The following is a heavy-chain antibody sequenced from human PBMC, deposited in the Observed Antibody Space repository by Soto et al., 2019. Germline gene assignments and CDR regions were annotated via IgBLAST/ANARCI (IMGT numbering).Heavy chain of an antibody. D-gene: IGHD2-15*01. Sequence: SETLSLTCTVSGGSISSYYWSWIRQPPGKGLEWIGYIYYSGSTSYNPSLKSRVTISVDTSKNQFSLKLSSVTAADTDVYYCARELGYCSGGSCYGYYYDGIDVWGQGTPVTVFS. CDR3: ARELGYCSGGSCYGYYYDGIDV. J-gene: IGHJ6*02. V-gene: IGHV4-59*01. CDR2: IYYSGST. CDR1: GGSISSYY.